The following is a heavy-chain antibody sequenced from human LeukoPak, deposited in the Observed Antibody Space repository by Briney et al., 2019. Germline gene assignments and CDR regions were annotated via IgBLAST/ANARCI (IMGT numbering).Heavy chain of an antibody. CDR3: ARDRSYYDSSGLDY. V-gene: IGHV1-2*02. CDR1: GYTFTEYY. CDR2: FNPNSGGA. J-gene: IGHJ4*02. D-gene: IGHD3-22*01. Sequence: GASVKVSCKASGYTFTEYYMHWVRQAPGQGLEWMGWFNPNSGGANYAENFQGRVTMTRDTSISTAYMELSSLRYDDTALYYCARDRSYYDSSGLDYWGQGTLVTVSS.